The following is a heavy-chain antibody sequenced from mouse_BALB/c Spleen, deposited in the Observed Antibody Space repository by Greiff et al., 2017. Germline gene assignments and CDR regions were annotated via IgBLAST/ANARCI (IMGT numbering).Heavy chain of an antibody. J-gene: IGHJ3*01. Sequence: EVKLVESGPGLVKPSQSLSLTCTVTGYSITSDYAWNWIRQFPGNKLEWMGYISYSGSTSYNPSLKSRISITRDTSKNQFFLQLNSVTTEDTATYYCASGQLGLLAYWGQGTLVTVSA. V-gene: IGHV3-2*02. CDR1: GYSITSDYA. D-gene: IGHD3-2*01. CDR3: ASGQLGLLAY. CDR2: ISYSGST.